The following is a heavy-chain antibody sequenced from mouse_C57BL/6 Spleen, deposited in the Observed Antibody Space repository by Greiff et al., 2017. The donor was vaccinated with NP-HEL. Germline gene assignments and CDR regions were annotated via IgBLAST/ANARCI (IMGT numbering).Heavy chain of an antibody. J-gene: IGHJ3*01. CDR2: IYPGDGDT. CDR3: ARDSWFAY. Sequence: VQLQQSGAELVKPGASVKISCKASGYAFSSYWMNWVKQRPGKGLEWIGQIYPGDGDTNYNGKFKGQATLTADQSSSTAYMQLSSLTSEDSAVYFCARDSWFAYRGQGTLVTVSA. CDR1: GYAFSSYW. V-gene: IGHV1-80*01.